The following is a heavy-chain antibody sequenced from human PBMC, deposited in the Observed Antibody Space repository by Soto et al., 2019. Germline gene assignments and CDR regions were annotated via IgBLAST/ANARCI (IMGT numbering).Heavy chain of an antibody. V-gene: IGHV5-51*01. J-gene: IGHJ5*02. Sequence: PGESLKISCKCSGYSFTSYWIGWVRQMPGKGLEWMGIIYPGDSDTRYSPSFQGQVTISADKSISTAYLQWSSLKASDTAMYYCARLSNYDFWSGYPNWFDPWGQGTLVTVSS. D-gene: IGHD3-3*01. CDR2: IYPGDSDT. CDR1: GYSFTSYW. CDR3: ARLSNYDFWSGYPNWFDP.